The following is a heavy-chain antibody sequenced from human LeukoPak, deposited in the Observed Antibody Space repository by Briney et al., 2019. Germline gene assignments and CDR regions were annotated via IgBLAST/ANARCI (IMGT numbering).Heavy chain of an antibody. D-gene: IGHD5-18*01. CDR3: ARARGYSYGSNYYYYYGMDV. J-gene: IGHJ6*02. CDR2: IYYSGST. Sequence: PSETLSLTCTVSGGSISSGDYYWSWIRQPPGKGLEWIGYIYYSGSTYYNPSLKSRVTISVDTSKNQFSLKLSSVTAADTAVYYCARARGYSYGSNYYYYYGMDVRGQGTTVTVSS. V-gene: IGHV4-30-4*01. CDR1: GGSISSGDYY.